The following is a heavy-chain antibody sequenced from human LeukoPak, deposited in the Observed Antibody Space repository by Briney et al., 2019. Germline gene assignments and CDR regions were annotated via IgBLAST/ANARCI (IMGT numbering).Heavy chain of an antibody. D-gene: IGHD1-26*01. V-gene: IGHV3-72*01. CDR3: AKHSGSYLDAFDI. CDR2: TRNKANSYTT. CDR1: GFTFSDHY. J-gene: IGHJ3*02. Sequence: PGGSLRLSCAASGFTFSDHYMDWVRQAPGKGLEWVGRTRNKANSYTTEYAASVKGRFTISRDDSKNSLYPQMNSLKTEDTAVYYCAKHSGSYLDAFDIWGQGTMVTVSS.